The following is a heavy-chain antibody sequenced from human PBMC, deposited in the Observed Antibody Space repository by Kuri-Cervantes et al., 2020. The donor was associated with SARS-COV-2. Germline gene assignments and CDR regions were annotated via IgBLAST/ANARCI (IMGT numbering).Heavy chain of an antibody. Sequence: GGSLRLSCAASGFTFSSYGMHWVRQAPGKGLEWVAFIRYDGSNKYYADSVKSRFTISRDNSKNTLYLQMNSLRAEDTAVYYCATTMHELWEYYMDVWGKGTTVTVSS. CDR1: GFTFSSYG. V-gene: IGHV3-30*02. CDR2: IRYDGSNK. CDR3: ATTMHELWEYYMDV. D-gene: IGHD1-26*01. J-gene: IGHJ6*03.